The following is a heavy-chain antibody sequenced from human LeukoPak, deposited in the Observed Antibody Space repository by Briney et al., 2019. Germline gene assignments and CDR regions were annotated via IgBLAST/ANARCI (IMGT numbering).Heavy chain of an antibody. J-gene: IGHJ4*02. D-gene: IGHD1-26*01. V-gene: IGHV4-4*07. CDR2: IYTSGST. CDR3: ATTPGSGSYVDY. Sequence: SETLSLTCTVSGGSISSYYWSWIRQPAGKGLEWIGRIYTSGSTNYNPSLKSRVTISVDTSKNQFSLKLSSVTAADTAVYYCATTPGSGSYVDYWGQGTLVTVSS. CDR1: GGSISSYY.